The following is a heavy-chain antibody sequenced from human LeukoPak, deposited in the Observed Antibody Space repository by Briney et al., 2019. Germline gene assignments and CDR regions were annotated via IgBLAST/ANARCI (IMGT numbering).Heavy chain of an antibody. Sequence: GGSLRLSCTTSSSYAMSWVRQAPGKGLEWVSSITSSGYNTYYADSVKGRFTISGDNSKNTLYLQLNSLRVEDTAVYYCAKSNGYFEYWGQGTLVPSPQ. V-gene: IGHV3-23*01. CDR1: SSYA. CDR3: AKSNGYFEY. D-gene: IGHD3-22*01. CDR2: ITSSGYNT. J-gene: IGHJ4*02.